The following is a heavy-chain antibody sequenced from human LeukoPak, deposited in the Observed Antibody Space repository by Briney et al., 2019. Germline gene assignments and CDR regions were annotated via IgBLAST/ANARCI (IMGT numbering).Heavy chain of an antibody. J-gene: IGHJ5*02. D-gene: IGHD3-3*01. Sequence: GASVKVSCKTSGYTFTGYYVHWVRQAPGQGLEWMGWINPNSGDTKYAQKFLGRVTMTRDTSITTAYMELSRLRSDDTAVYYCARRAVFGVEYQKTNWFDPRGQGTLVTVSS. CDR3: ARRAVFGVEYQKTNWFDP. CDR1: GYTFTGYY. CDR2: INPNSGDT. V-gene: IGHV1-2*02.